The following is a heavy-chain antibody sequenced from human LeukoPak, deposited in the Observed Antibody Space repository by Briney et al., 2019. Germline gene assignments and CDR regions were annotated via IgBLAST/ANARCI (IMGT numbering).Heavy chain of an antibody. CDR1: GFTFSSYA. D-gene: IGHD6-6*01. CDR2: ISYDGSNK. Sequence: GGSLRLSCAASGFTFSSYAMHWVRQAPGKGLEWVAVISYDGSNKYYADSVKGRFTISRDNSKNTLYLQMNSLRAEDTDVYYCASPFIAAQDYWGQGTLVTVSS. J-gene: IGHJ4*02. CDR3: ASPFIAAQDY. V-gene: IGHV3-30-3*01.